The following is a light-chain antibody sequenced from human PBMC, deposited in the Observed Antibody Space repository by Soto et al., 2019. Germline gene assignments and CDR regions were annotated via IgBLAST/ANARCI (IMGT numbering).Light chain of an antibody. J-gene: IGKJ4*01. CDR3: LQDYNYPLT. V-gene: IGKV1-6*01. Sequence: AIQMTQSPSSLSASVGDRVTITCQASQGIRNELGWYQEKPGKAPKLLIYAAFTLQSGVPSRFSGSGSGTDFTLTISSLQPEDFATYYCLQDYNYPLTFGGGTKVEIK. CDR1: QGIRNE. CDR2: AAF.